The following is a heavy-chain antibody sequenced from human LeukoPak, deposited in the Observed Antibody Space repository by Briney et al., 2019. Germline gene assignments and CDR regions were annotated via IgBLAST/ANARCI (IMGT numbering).Heavy chain of an antibody. CDR2: IYHSGST. V-gene: IGHV4-59*12. J-gene: IGHJ4*02. CDR3: ARRRFWSGLPSDY. Sequence: SETLSLTCTVSGGSIRDYYWSWIRQPPGKGLEWIGYIYHSGSTYYNPSLKSRVTISVDRSKNQFSLKLSSVTAADTAVYYCARRRFWSGLPSDYWGQGTLVTVSS. CDR1: GGSIRDYY. D-gene: IGHD3-3*01.